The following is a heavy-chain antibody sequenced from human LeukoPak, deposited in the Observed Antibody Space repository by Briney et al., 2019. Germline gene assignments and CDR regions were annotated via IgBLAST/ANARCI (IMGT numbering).Heavy chain of an antibody. CDR1: GYSISSGYF. CDR2: ISHSGSS. J-gene: IGHJ4*02. V-gene: IGHV4-38-2*02. CDR3: ARDGYYYDGSFEY. D-gene: IGHD3-22*01. Sequence: SETLSLTCAVSGYSISSGYFWAWIRQPPRKGLEWIGSISHSGSSYSKPSLKSRVIISVDTSNNQFSLKLTSVTAADTATYYCARDGYYYDGSFEYWGQGIRVAVSS.